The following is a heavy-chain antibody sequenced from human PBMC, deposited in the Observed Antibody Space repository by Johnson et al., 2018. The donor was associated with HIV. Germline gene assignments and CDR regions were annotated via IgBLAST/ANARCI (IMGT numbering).Heavy chain of an antibody. CDR1: GFTFDDYV. Sequence: VQLVESGGGVVRPGGSLRLSCAASGFTFDDYVMSWVRQAPGKGLEWVSGINWNGGRTDYADSVKGRLAISRDNAKNSLHLQMNSLRAEDTALYYCARDIGLTGDPVGDAFDFWGPGTIVPFSS. D-gene: IGHD7-27*01. J-gene: IGHJ3*01. CDR3: ARDIGLTGDPVGDAFDF. CDR2: INWNGGRT. V-gene: IGHV3-20*04.